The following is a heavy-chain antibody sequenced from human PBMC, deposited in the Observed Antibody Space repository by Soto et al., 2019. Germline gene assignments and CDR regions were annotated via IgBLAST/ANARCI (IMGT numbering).Heavy chain of an antibody. CDR3: ASTTYYYDSSGSYYYYYGMDV. CDR1: GYTFTSYY. D-gene: IGHD3-22*01. J-gene: IGHJ6*02. Sequence: ASVKVSCKASGYTFTSYYMHWVRQAPGQGLEWMGIINPSGGSTSYAQKFQGRVTITRDTSASTAYMELSSLRSEDTAVYYCASTTYYYDSSGSYYYYYGMDVWGQGTTVTVSS. V-gene: IGHV1-46*01. CDR2: INPSGGST.